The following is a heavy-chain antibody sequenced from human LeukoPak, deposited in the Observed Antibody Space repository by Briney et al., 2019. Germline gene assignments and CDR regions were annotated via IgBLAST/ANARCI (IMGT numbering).Heavy chain of an antibody. J-gene: IGHJ6*02. CDR2: ISYDGSNK. Sequence: TGGSLRLSCAASGFTFSNYAMNWVRQAPGKGLEWVAVISYDGSNKYYADSVKGRFTISRDNSKNTLYLQMNSLRAEDTAVYYCARANWFGEFIYYYYYGMDVWGQGTTVTVSS. V-gene: IGHV3-30-3*01. CDR1: GFTFSNYA. CDR3: ARANWFGEFIYYYYYGMDV. D-gene: IGHD3-10*01.